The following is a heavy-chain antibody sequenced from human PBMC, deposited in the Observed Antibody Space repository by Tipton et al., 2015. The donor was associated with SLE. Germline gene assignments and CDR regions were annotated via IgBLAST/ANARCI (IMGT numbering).Heavy chain of an antibody. CDR3: ARERAAGPRYFDL. J-gene: IGHJ2*01. CDR1: GGSISSGSYY. D-gene: IGHD6-13*01. CDR2: IYTSGST. V-gene: IGHV4-61*09. Sequence: TLSLTCTVSGGSISSGSYYWSWIRQPAGKGLEWIGHIYTSGSTNYNPSLKSRVTISVDTSKNQFSLKLSSVTAADTAVYYCARERAAGPRYFDLWGRGTLVTVSS.